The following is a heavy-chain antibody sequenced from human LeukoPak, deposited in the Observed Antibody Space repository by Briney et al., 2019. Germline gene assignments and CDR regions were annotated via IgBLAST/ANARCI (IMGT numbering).Heavy chain of an antibody. V-gene: IGHV4-38-2*01. CDR2: IYHSGST. CDR1: GYSISSGYY. Sequence: SETLSLTCAVSGYSISSGYYWGWIRQPPGKGLEWIGSIYHSGSTYYNPSLKSRVTISVDTSKNQFSLKLSSVTAADTAVYYCARRGSPFDYWGQGTLVSVSS. D-gene: IGHD3-10*01. CDR3: ARRGSPFDY. J-gene: IGHJ4*02.